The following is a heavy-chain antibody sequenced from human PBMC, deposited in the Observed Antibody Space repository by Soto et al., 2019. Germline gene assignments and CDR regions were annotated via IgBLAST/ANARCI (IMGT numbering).Heavy chain of an antibody. D-gene: IGHD6-25*01. CDR3: VTGAAGTCRLDP. CDR1: GFTFSGSV. Sequence: EVPLVQSGGGLVQPGGSVTLSCAASGFTFSGSVIHWVRQASGRGLEWVGRIRARVNNFATAYAASVKGRFTMSRDDSKSTAYVQMNSLKIEDTAVYYCVTGAAGTCRLDPWGQGTLVSVSS. J-gene: IGHJ5*02. CDR2: IRARVNNFAT. V-gene: IGHV3-73*01.